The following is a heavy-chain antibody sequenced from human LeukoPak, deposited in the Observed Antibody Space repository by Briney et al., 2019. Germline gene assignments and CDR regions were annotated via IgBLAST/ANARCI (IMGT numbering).Heavy chain of an antibody. CDR2: IYHSGST. Sequence: PSETLSLTCTVFGGSISSGVYYWSWIRQPPGKGLEWIGYIYHSGSTYYNPSLKSRVTISVDTSKNQFSLKLSSVTAADTAVYYCARWPTVRISSGYDAFDIWGQGTMVTVSS. D-gene: IGHD3-3*01. CDR3: ARWPTVRISSGYDAFDI. CDR1: GGSISSGVYY. V-gene: IGHV4-30-2*01. J-gene: IGHJ3*02.